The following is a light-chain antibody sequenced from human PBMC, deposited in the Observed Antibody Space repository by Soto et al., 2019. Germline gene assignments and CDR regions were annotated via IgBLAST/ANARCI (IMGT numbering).Light chain of an antibody. Sequence: DIQMTQSPSILSASVGDRVTITCRASQSISTSLAWYQQKPGKAPNLLISKASNLETGVPSRFSGSGSGTEFTLTISSLQTDDFATYYCQQFGSYSLTFGGGTKVDI. J-gene: IGKJ4*01. CDR1: QSISTS. CDR2: KAS. V-gene: IGKV1-5*03. CDR3: QQFGSYSLT.